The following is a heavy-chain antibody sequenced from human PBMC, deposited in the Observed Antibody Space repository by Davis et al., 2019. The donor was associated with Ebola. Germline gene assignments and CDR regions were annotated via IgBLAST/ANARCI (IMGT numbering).Heavy chain of an antibody. CDR3: ARHVREYMVRGVIIRPDYYYGMDV. Sequence: SQTLSLTCAVYGGSLSSYYWGWIRQPPGKGLEWIGSIYYSGSTYYNPSLKSRVTISVDTSKNQFSLKLSSVTAADTAVYYCARHVREYMVRGVIIRPDYYYGMDVWGQGTTVTVSS. D-gene: IGHD3-10*01. J-gene: IGHJ6*02. V-gene: IGHV4-39*01. CDR2: IYYSGST. CDR1: GGSLSSYY.